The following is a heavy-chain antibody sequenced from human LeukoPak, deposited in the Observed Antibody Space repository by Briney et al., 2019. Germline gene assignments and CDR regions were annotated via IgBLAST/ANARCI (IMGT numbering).Heavy chain of an antibody. CDR1: GGSISSSSYY. Sequence: SETLSLTCTVSGGSISSSSYYWDWIRQPPGKGLEWIGSIYYSGSTNYNPSLKSRVTISVDTPKNQFSLKLSSVTAADTAVYYCARAPVDIVVVPAAKRHYYYYMDVWGKGTTVTVSS. CDR3: ARAPVDIVVVPAAKRHYYYYMDV. CDR2: IYYSGST. J-gene: IGHJ6*03. V-gene: IGHV4-39*07. D-gene: IGHD2-2*01.